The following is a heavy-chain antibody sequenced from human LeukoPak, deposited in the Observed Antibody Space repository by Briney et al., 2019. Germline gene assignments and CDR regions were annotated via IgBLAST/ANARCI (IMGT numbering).Heavy chain of an antibody. Sequence: GGSLRLSCAASGFTVSSTYMSWVRQAPGEGLEWVSVIYSGGNIYYIDSVKGRFTISRDTSKNTLYLQMNSLRAEDTAVYFCASRHCSGGGCYFAGADPFDYWGQGTLVTVSS. CDR1: GFTVSSTY. CDR2: IYSGGNI. D-gene: IGHD2-15*01. V-gene: IGHV3-53*01. CDR3: ASRHCSGGGCYFAGADPFDY. J-gene: IGHJ4*02.